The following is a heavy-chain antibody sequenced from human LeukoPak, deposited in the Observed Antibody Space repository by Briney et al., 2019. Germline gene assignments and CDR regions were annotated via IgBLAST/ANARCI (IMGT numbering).Heavy chain of an antibody. CDR3: ARDQGYYTGGSWYSDRGVDAFDI. Sequence: GRSRRLSCAPSGSTFSNYSMNWVSQAPGKGLEWVSSIRTSSYSYIYYADSVKGRFTISRDNAKNSLYLQRNRLRAEDTAVYYCARDQGYYTGGSWYSDRGVDAFDIWGQGTMVTVSS. CDR2: IRTSSYSYI. J-gene: IGHJ3*02. D-gene: IGHD2-15*01. V-gene: IGHV3-21*01. CDR1: GSTFSNYS.